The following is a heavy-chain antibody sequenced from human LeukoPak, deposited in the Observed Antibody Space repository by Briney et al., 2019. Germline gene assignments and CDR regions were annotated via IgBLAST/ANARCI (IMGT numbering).Heavy chain of an antibody. V-gene: IGHV4-34*01. CDR3: ARVPREGYQLLIVGNYYGMDV. D-gene: IGHD2-2*01. Sequence: SETLSLTCAVYGGSFSGYYWSWIRQPPGKGLEWIGEINHSGSTNYNPSLKSRVTISVDTSKNQFSLKLSSVTAADTAVYYCARVPREGYQLLIVGNYYGMDVWGQGTTVTVSS. J-gene: IGHJ6*02. CDR1: GGSFSGYY. CDR2: INHSGST.